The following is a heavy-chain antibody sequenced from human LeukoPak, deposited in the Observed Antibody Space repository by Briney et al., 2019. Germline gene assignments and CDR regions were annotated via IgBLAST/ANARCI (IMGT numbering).Heavy chain of an antibody. Sequence: PSETLSLTCTVSGGSISSYSWSWIRQPPGKGLEWLGYIHYSGSTNYNPSLKSRVTISVDTSKDQFSLKLSSVTAADTAVYYCAGQISSSWYYYYYGMDVWGQGTTVTVSS. V-gene: IGHV4-59*12. J-gene: IGHJ6*02. CDR3: AGQISSSWYYYYYGMDV. CDR1: GGSISSYS. D-gene: IGHD6-13*01. CDR2: IHYSGST.